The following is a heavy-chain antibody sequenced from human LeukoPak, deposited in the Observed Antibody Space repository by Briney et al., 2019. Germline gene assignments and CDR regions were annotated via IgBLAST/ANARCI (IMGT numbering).Heavy chain of an antibody. CDR2: TGSIGSTI. V-gene: IGHV3-48*01. CDR1: GFSFNIYS. CDR3: ARVGGRGIDY. J-gene: IGHJ4*02. Sequence: PGGSLRLSCSASGFSFNIYSMSWVRQSPGKGLEWIAYTGSIGSTIHYADSVKDRFTISRDNAKKSLYLQMDTLRGDDTAVYYCARVGGRGIDYWGQGSLVSVSS.